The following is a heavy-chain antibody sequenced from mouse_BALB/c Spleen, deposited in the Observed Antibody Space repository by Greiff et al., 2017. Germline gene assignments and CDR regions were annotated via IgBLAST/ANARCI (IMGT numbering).Heavy chain of an antibody. CDR2: IWAGGST. Sequence: QVQLKESGPGLVAPSQSLSITCTVSGFSLTSYGVHWVRQPPGKGLEWLGVIWAGGSTNYNSALMSRLSISKDNSKSQVFLKMNSLQTDDTAMYYCARDPDGYQLGRGAYWGQGTLVTVSA. CDR1: GFSLTSYG. J-gene: IGHJ3*01. CDR3: ARDPDGYQLGRGAY. V-gene: IGHV2-9*02. D-gene: IGHD4-1*02.